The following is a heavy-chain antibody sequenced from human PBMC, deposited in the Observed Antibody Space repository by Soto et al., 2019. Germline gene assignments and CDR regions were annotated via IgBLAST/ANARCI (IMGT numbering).Heavy chain of an antibody. CDR1: GFTFSSHG. CDR2: IRYDGSNK. Sequence: PGGSLRLSCVASGFTFSSHGMHWVRQAPGKGLEWVALIRYDGSNKYYADSVKGRFTISRDNSKNTLYLQMNSLRAEDTAVYYCARELGYCSGGRCYCDYWGQGTLVTVSS. J-gene: IGHJ4*02. CDR3: ARELGYCSGGRCYCDY. D-gene: IGHD2-15*01. V-gene: IGHV3-33*01.